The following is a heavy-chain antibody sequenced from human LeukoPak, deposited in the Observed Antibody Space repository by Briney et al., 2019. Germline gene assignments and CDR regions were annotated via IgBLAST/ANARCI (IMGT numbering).Heavy chain of an antibody. Sequence: GGSLRLSCAASGFTFDDYGMSLVRQAPGKGLEWVSAISGSGGSTYYADSVKGRFTISRDNSKNTLYLQMNSLRAEDTAVYYCAKAGQYCSGGSCYSEFDYWGQGTLVTVSS. CDR3: AKAGQYCSGGSCYSEFDY. CDR2: ISGSGGST. V-gene: IGHV3-23*01. J-gene: IGHJ4*02. CDR1: GFTFDDYG. D-gene: IGHD2-15*01.